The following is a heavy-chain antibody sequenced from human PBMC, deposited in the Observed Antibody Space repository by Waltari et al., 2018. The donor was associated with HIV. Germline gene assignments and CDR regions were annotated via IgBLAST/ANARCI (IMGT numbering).Heavy chain of an antibody. CDR1: GGSISSSSYY. V-gene: IGHV4-39*07. CDR2: IYYSGST. CDR3: ARDPTTRLSSTIWDLHETPLDP. J-gene: IGHJ5*02. D-gene: IGHD6-13*01. Sequence: QLQLQESGPGLVKPSETLSLTCTVSGGSISSSSYYWGWIRQPPGKGLEWIGSIYYSGSTYYNPSIKSRVTISVDTSKNQFSLKLSSVTAADTAVYYCARDPTTRLSSTIWDLHETPLDPWGQGTLVTVSS.